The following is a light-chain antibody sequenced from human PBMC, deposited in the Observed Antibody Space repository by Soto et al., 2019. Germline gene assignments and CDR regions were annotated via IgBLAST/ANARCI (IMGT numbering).Light chain of an antibody. Sequence: QSVLTQPPSVSGAPGQRVTISCTGSSSNFGAGNDVQWYQQLPGTAPKLLIFGNNNRPSGVPDRFSRSKSGTSASLAISGLQAEDEADYYCQSYDSSLRGYVFGTGTKLTVL. V-gene: IGLV1-40*01. CDR1: SSNFGAGND. CDR2: GNN. J-gene: IGLJ1*01. CDR3: QSYDSSLRGYV.